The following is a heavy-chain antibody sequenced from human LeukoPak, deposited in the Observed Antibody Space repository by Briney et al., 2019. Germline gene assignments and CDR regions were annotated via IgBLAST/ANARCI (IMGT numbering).Heavy chain of an antibody. Sequence: GGSLRLSCAASGFTFSSYAMHWVRQAPGKGLEWVAVISYDGSNKYYADSVKGRFTISRDNSKNTLYLQMNSLRAEDTAVYYCARVRDYTNWFDPWGQGTLVTVSS. D-gene: IGHD4-11*01. CDR2: ISYDGSNK. CDR3: ARVRDYTNWFDP. J-gene: IGHJ5*02. V-gene: IGHV3-30-3*01. CDR1: GFTFSSYA.